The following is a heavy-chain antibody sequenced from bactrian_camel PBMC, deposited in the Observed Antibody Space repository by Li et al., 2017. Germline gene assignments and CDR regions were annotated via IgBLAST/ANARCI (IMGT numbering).Heavy chain of an antibody. CDR1: GFSFDGID. J-gene: IGHJ6*01. Sequence: HVQLVESGGGSVQAGGSLRLSCTASGFSFDGIDMGWYRQAPGNECKMVSTISSDGSPYYADSMSGRFTVSQDNAKNTVYLQMNSLKPEDTAVYYCVRDVYGGRWGFGYWGQGTQVTVS. CDR2: ISSDGSP. D-gene: IGHD6*01. V-gene: IGHV3S55*01. CDR3: VRDVYGGRWGFGY.